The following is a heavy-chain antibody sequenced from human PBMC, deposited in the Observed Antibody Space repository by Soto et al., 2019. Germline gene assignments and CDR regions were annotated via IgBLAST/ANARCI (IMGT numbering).Heavy chain of an antibody. Sequence: QVQLVQSGAEVKKPGSSVKVSCKASGGTFSSYAISWVRQAPGQGLEWMGGIIPIFGTANYAQKFRGRVTITADESTSTAYMELSSLRSEDTAVYYCARVSTPIVVVPAATEGFDYWGQGTLVTVSS. CDR2: IIPIFGTA. CDR1: GGTFSSYA. D-gene: IGHD2-2*01. V-gene: IGHV1-69*01. J-gene: IGHJ4*02. CDR3: ARVSTPIVVVPAATEGFDY.